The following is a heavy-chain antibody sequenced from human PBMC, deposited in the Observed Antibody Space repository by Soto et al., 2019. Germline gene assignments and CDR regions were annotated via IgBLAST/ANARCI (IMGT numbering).Heavy chain of an antibody. CDR1: GFTFSSYG. D-gene: IGHD5-18*01. J-gene: IGHJ4*02. CDR3: ETHWIRQPYDY. CDR2: IWYDGSNK. V-gene: IGHV3-33*01. Sequence: GGSLRLSCAASGFTFSSYGMHWVRQAPGKGLEWVAVIWYDGSNKYYADSVKGRFTISRDNSKNTLYLQMNSLRAEDTAVYYCETHWIRQPYDYWGQGTLVTVSS.